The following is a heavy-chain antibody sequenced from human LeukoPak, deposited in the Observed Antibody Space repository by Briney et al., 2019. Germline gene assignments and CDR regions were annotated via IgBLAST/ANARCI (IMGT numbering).Heavy chain of an antibody. CDR3: ARYNWNSGLEY. Sequence: PGGSLRLSRAASGFTFSSYSMNWVRQAPGKGLEWVSYISSSSTIYYADSVKGRFTISRDNAKNSLYLQMNSLRAEDTAVYYCARYNWNSGLEYWGQGTLVTVSS. J-gene: IGHJ4*02. CDR1: GFTFSSYS. CDR2: ISSSSTI. D-gene: IGHD1-7*01. V-gene: IGHV3-48*01.